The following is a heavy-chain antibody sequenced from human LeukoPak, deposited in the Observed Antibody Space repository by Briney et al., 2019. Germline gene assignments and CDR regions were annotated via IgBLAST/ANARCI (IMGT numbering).Heavy chain of an antibody. V-gene: IGHV3-23*01. CDR3: AKRGVVIRVILVGFHKEAYYFDS. CDR1: GITLSNYG. CDR2: LSGSGGST. Sequence: GGSLRLSCAVSGITLSNYGMTWVRQAPGKGLEWVAGLSGSGGSTNYADSVKGRFTISRDNAKNTLYLQMNSLRAEDTAVYFCAKRGVVIRVILVGFHKEAYYFDSWGKGVLVTVSS. J-gene: IGHJ4*02. D-gene: IGHD3-22*01.